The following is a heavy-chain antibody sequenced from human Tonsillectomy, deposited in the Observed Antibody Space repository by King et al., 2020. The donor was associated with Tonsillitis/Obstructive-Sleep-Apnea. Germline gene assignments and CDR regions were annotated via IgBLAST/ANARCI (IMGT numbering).Heavy chain of an antibody. D-gene: IGHD3-10*01. CDR1: GGSISSGGYY. V-gene: IGHV4-31*03. J-gene: IGHJ4*02. Sequence: QLQESGPGLVKPSQTLSLTCTVSGGSISSGGYYWSWIRQHPGKGLEWIGYIYYSGSTYYNPSLKSRVTISVDTSKNQFSLKLSSVTAADTAVYYCARVSVITMVRGVTGPVFDYWGQGTLVTVSS. CDR3: ARVSVITMVRGVTGPVFDY. CDR2: IYYSGST.